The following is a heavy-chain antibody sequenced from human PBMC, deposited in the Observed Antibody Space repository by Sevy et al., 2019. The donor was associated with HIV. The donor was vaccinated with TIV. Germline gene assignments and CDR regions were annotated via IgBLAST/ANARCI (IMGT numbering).Heavy chain of an antibody. D-gene: IGHD6-19*01. V-gene: IGHV4-39*01. CDR3: ATPLPSGWYEGTGGYFDL. Sequence: SETLSLTCTISGGSISSSSYYWGWIRQPPGKGLEWMGSLYSTGATAYTPSLESRVTVSADTSRNRFYLKLDSVSAADTAVYYCATPLPSGWYEGTGGYFDLRGRGTLVTVSS. J-gene: IGHJ2*01. CDR2: LYSTGAT. CDR1: GGSISSSSYY.